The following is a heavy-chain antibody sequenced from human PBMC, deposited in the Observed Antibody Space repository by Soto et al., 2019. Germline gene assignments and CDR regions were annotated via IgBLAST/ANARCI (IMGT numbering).Heavy chain of an antibody. V-gene: IGHV3-30*03. CDR3: ASLVVGGYYYGMDV. CDR2: ISYDGSNK. J-gene: IGHJ6*02. CDR1: GFTFISYG. Sequence: GGSLRLSCAASGFTFISYGMHWGRQAPGKGLEWVAVISYDGSNKYYADSVKGRFTISRDNSKNTLYLQMNSLRAEDTAVYYCASLVVGGYYYGMDVWGQGTTVTVSS. D-gene: IGHD2-21*01.